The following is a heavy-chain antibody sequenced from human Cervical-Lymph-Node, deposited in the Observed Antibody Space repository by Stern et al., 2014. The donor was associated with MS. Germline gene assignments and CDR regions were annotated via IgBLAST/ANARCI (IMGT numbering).Heavy chain of an antibody. CDR3: ARRRNSFAFRDAFDI. J-gene: IGHJ3*02. D-gene: IGHD3-16*01. Sequence: QVQLQESGPGLVKPSETLSLTCTVSGGSMNTYYWSWIRQPPGKGLEWIGYMFHRGSANYNPSLKSRVTISVDTSKSQFSLTVRSVTAADTAVYYCARRRNSFAFRDAFDIWGQGTMVTVSS. V-gene: IGHV4-59*08. CDR2: MFHRGSA. CDR1: GGSMNTYY.